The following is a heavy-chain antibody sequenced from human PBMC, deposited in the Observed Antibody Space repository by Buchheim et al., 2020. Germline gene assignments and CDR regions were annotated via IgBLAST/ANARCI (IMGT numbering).Heavy chain of an antibody. CDR2: ISPDGSVT. V-gene: IGHV3-7*01. CDR1: GFTFSKYW. J-gene: IGHJ4*02. Sequence: EMQLVESGGGLVQPGGSLRLSCATSGFTFSKYWVSWVRQAPGKGLDWVANISPDGSVTYYADSVRGRFTISRDNSKNSLFLQMNGLRAEDTAVYHCAREQRWGQGT. CDR3: AREQR.